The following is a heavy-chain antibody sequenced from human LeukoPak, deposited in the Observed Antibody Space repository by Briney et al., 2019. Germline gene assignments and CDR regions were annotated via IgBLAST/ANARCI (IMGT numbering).Heavy chain of an antibody. CDR3: ARHRDCSSTSCYTDYYYTDV. CDR1: GYSFTSYW. Sequence: GESLKISCKGSGYSFTSYWIGWVRQMPGKGLEWMGIIYPGDSDTRYSPSFQGQVTISADKSISTAYLQRSSLKASDTAMYYCARHRDCSSTSCYTDYYYTDVWGKGTTVTVSS. J-gene: IGHJ6*03. D-gene: IGHD2-2*02. CDR2: IYPGDSDT. V-gene: IGHV5-51*01.